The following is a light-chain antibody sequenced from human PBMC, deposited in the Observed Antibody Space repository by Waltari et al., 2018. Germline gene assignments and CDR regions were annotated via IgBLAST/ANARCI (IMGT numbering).Light chain of an antibody. Sequence: DVVMTQSPLSLPVTLGQASFISCRFSQSLLYSDGKTYLSWFQQRPGPSPRRLIYKVSARDSGVPDRFDGSGSGTEFALHINRVEADDVGVYYCMQGTHWPWTFGPGTKVEIK. CDR1: QSLLYSDGKTY. J-gene: IGKJ1*01. CDR2: KVS. V-gene: IGKV2-30*01. CDR3: MQGTHWPWT.